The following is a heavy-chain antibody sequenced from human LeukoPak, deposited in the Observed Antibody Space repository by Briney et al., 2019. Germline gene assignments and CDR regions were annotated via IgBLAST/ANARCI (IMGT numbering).Heavy chain of an antibody. J-gene: IGHJ4*02. CDR2: IIGSGGYS. CDR1: GFTFSSYA. D-gene: IGHD1-26*01. Sequence: GGPLRLSCAASGFTFSSYAMSWVRQAPGKGLEWVSAIIGSGGYSYYADSVKGRFTISRDNSKNTLSLQMDSLRAEDTAVYCCVKLRGIYLDFDSWGRGTLVSVSS. V-gene: IGHV3-23*01. CDR3: VKLRGIYLDFDS.